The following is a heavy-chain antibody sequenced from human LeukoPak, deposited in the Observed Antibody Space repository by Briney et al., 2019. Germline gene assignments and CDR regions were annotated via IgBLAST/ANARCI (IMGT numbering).Heavy chain of an antibody. CDR1: GGSISNYY. CDR3: ARGGDYGDYSY. D-gene: IGHD4-17*01. J-gene: IGHJ4*02. Sequence: PSEPLSLTCTVAGGSISNYYWSWIRQPPGKGLEWMGCIYYSGSTNYNPSLQSRVTISVDTSNNQFSLKFRSAAAADAAVYYWARGGDYGDYSYWGQGTLVTVSS. V-gene: IGHV4-59*01. CDR2: IYYSGST.